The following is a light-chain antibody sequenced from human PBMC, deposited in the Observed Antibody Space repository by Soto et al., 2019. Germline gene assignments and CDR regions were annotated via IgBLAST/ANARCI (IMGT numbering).Light chain of an antibody. V-gene: IGKV1-27*01. J-gene: IGKJ4*01. CDR1: QGIRNY. CDR2: AAS. CDR3: QKYNSAPLT. Sequence: DIQMTQSPSSLSASVGDRVTIICRASQGIRNYLAWYQQKPGKVPKLLIYAASTLQSGVPSRFSGGGSGTDFTLTISSLQPEDVATYYCQKYNSAPLTFGGGTKVEIK.